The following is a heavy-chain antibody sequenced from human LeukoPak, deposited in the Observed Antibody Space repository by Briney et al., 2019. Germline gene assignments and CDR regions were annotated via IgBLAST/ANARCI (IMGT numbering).Heavy chain of an antibody. CDR3: VRQYSYDSSGYCPWDY. CDR1: GFTFSSYW. Sequence: GGSLRLSCAASGFTFSSYWMHWVRQAPGKGLVWVSRINSDGSSTTYADSVKGRFTISRDNAKNTLYLQMNSLRAEDTAMYYCVRQYSYDSSGYCPWDYWGQGTLVTVSS. V-gene: IGHV3-74*01. CDR2: INSDGSST. J-gene: IGHJ4*02. D-gene: IGHD3-22*01.